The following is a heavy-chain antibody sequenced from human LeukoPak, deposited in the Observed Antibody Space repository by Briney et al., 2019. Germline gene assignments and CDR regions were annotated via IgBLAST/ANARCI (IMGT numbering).Heavy chain of an antibody. V-gene: IGHV1-18*01. Sequence: GASVKVSCKASGYTFTNYGISWVRQAPGQGLEWMGWISGYNGNTNYAQKFQGRVTMTTDTSTSTAYMELRSLRSDDTAVYFCARDRLYGSQISLAQRVDYWGQGTLVTVSS. CDR2: ISGYNGNT. CDR1: GYTFTNYG. CDR3: ARDRLYGSQISLAQRVDY. D-gene: IGHD3-10*01. J-gene: IGHJ4*02.